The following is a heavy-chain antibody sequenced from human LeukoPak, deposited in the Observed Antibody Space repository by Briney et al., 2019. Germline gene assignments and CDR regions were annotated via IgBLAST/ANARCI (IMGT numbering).Heavy chain of an antibody. CDR3: TSSSTSPYAFDI. CDR1: GFTFGDYA. Sequence: GGSLRLSCTASGFTFGDYAMSWVRPAPGKGLEWVGFIRSKAYGGTTEYAASVKGRFTISRDDSKSIAYLQMNSLKTEDTAVYYCTSSSTSPYAFDIWGQGTMVTVSS. J-gene: IGHJ3*02. CDR2: IRSKAYGGTT. D-gene: IGHD2-2*01. V-gene: IGHV3-49*04.